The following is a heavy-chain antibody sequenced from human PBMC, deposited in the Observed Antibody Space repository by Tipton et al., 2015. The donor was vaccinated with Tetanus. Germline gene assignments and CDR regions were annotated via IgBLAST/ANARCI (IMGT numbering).Heavy chain of an antibody. D-gene: IGHD2-2*01. V-gene: IGHV5-51*01. CDR3: GRPRGSSTNNLDI. Sequence: QLVQSGPEVKKPGESLKISCKGSGYSFSTYWIGWVRQMPGKGLEWMGIIYPGDSGTTYSPSFQGQVTISVDKSISTAYLQWSSLKAWDTAIYYCGRPRGSSTNNLDIWGQGTLVTVSS. CDR1: GYSFSTYW. J-gene: IGHJ4*02. CDR2: IYPGDSGT.